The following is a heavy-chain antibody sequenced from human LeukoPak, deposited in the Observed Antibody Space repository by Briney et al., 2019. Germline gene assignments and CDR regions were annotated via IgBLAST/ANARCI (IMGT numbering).Heavy chain of an antibody. Sequence: GSSVKVSCKASGGTFSSYAISWVRQAPGQGLEWMGRIIPIFGTANYAQKFQGRVTITTDESTSTAYMELSSLRSEDTAAYYYARDREGVVVTAKGAFDIWGQGTMVTVSS. J-gene: IGHJ3*02. CDR3: ARDREGVVVTAKGAFDI. CDR2: IIPIFGTA. V-gene: IGHV1-69*05. D-gene: IGHD2-21*02. CDR1: GGTFSSYA.